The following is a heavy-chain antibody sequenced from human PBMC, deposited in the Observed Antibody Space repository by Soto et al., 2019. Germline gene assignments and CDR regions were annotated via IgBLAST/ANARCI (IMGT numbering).Heavy chain of an antibody. CDR2: INRDGRES. D-gene: IGHD6-6*01. J-gene: IGHJ5*02. V-gene: IGHV3-7*01. CDR1: GLTFRNDW. CDR3: ARTARECNDPGFAT. Sequence: EVPLVEPGGGVVQPGGSLRLTCVVSGLTFRNDWMSWVRQAPGKGLEWVSNINRDGRESYSVDSVKPRFSISRDNLKNSLLLQMTNLRLEDTAVFYFARTARECNDPGFATWGQGTLVGVS.